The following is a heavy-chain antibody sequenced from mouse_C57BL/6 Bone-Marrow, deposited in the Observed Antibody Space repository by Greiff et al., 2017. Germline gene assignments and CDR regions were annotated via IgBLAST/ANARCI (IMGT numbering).Heavy chain of an antibody. Sequence: QVQLQQPGAELVKPGASVKMSCKASGYTFTSYWITWVKQRPGQGLEWIGDIYPGSGSTNYNEKFKSKATLTVDTSSSTAYMQLSSLTSDGSAVYYCARWPLAYWGQGTLVTVSA. CDR3: ARWPLAY. J-gene: IGHJ3*01. CDR2: IYPGSGST. CDR1: GYTFTSYW. V-gene: IGHV1-55*01.